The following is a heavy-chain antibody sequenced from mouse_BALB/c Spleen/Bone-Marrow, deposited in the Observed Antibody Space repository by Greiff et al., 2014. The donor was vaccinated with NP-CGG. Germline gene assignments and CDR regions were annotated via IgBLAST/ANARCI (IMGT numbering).Heavy chain of an antibody. CDR3: TSPQLGRDY. J-gene: IGHJ2*01. D-gene: IGHD4-1*02. V-gene: IGHV1S81*02. CDR1: GYTFTSYW. CDR2: INPSNGRT. Sequence: QVQLKQSGTELVKPGASVKLSCKASGYTFTSYWMYWVKQRPGQGLGWIGEINPSNGRTDYNEKFKTKATLTVDSSSSTAYMQLSSLTSEDSAVYYCTSPQLGRDYWGQGTTLTVSS.